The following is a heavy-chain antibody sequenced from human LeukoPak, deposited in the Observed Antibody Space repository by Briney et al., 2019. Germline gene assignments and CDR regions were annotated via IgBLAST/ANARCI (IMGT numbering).Heavy chain of an antibody. J-gene: IGHJ4*02. V-gene: IGHV3-11*01. CDR1: GFTFDDYY. CDR3: ARHMILSPGDS. Sequence: GGSLRLSCAASGFTFDDYYMSWIRQAPGTGLEWITSISASGGMFFYADSVKGRFTVSRDNAKKSLFLQMNSLRAEDTAIYYCARHMILSPGDSWGQGTLVIVSS. D-gene: IGHD3/OR15-3a*01. CDR2: ISASGGMF.